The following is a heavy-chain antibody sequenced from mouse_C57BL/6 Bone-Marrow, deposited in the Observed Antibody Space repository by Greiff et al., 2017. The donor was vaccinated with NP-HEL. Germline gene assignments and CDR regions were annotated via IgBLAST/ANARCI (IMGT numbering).Heavy chain of an antibody. D-gene: IGHD1-1*01. CDR2: IHPNSGST. Sequence: QVQLQQPGAELVKPGASVKLSCKASGYTFTSYWMHWVKQRPGQGLEWIGMIHPNSGSTNYNEKFKSKATLTVDKSSSTAYMQPSSRTSEDSAFYYCARYGGRDYWGQGTTLTVSS. V-gene: IGHV1-64*01. J-gene: IGHJ2*01. CDR1: GYTFTSYW. CDR3: ARYGGRDY.